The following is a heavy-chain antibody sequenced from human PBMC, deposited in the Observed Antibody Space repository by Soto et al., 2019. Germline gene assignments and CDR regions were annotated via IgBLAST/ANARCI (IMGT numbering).Heavy chain of an antibody. Sequence: QVQLVESGGGVVQPGRSLRLSCAASGFMFSAYGMHWVRQAPGKGLEWVAFIWFDGSKTYYDDSVKGRFTISRDNSRSTVHLQMNSVGAGDTGVYYCAGVSIQSWGGGYLDLWGRGTLVTVSS. V-gene: IGHV3-33*01. CDR2: IWFDGSKT. J-gene: IGHJ2*01. CDR1: GFMFSAYG. CDR3: AGVSIQSWGGGYLDL. D-gene: IGHD3-16*01.